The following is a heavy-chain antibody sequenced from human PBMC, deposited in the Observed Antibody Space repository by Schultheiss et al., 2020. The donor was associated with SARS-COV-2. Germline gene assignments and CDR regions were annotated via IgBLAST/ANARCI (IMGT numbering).Heavy chain of an antibody. Sequence: GGSLRLSCAASGFTFDDYAMHWVRQAPGKGLEWVSAISGSGGSTYYADSVKGRFTISRDNAKNSLYLQMNSLRAEDTAVYYCAREARHQVDYYGSGKSYYYYGMDVWGQGTTVTVSS. J-gene: IGHJ6*02. D-gene: IGHD3-10*01. CDR3: AREARHQVDYYGSGKSYYYYGMDV. CDR2: ISGSGGST. V-gene: IGHV3-23*01. CDR1: GFTFDDYA.